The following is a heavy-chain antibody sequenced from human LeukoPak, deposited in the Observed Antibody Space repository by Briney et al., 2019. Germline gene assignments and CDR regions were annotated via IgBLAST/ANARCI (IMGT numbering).Heavy chain of an antibody. CDR2: INPSGGST. CDR1: GYTFTSYY. V-gene: IGHV1-46*01. D-gene: IGHD3-16*01. J-gene: IGHJ4*02. CDR3: AREGLGELTLDY. Sequence: GASVKVSCKASGYTFTSYYIHWVRQAPGQGLEWMGIINPSGGSTSYAQKFQGRVTMTRDTSTSTAYMELRSLRSDDTAVYYCAREGLGELTLDYWGQGTLVTVSS.